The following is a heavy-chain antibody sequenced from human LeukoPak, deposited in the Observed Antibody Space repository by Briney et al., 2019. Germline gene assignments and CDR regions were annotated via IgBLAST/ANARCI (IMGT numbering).Heavy chain of an antibody. CDR2: ISYDGNNK. CDR1: GFTFKAYG. D-gene: IGHD3-22*01. J-gene: IGHJ1*01. Sequence: GGSLRLSCAASGFTFKAYGMHWVRRAPGKGLEWVALISYDGNNKYYADSVKGRFSISRDNSKNTLYLQMNSLRPEDTAIYCARSYYDSTGYYLAEYFQHWGQGTLVTVSS. V-gene: IGHV3-30*19. CDR3: ARSYYDSTGYYLAEYFQH.